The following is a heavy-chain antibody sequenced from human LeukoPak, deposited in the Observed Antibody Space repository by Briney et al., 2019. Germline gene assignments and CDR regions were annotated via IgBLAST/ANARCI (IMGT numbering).Heavy chain of an antibody. J-gene: IGHJ3*02. V-gene: IGHV4-39*01. Sequence: PSETLSLTCTVSSGSISTSNYYWGWVRQPPGKALEWIGDIFYSGSTYYSPSLKSRVTISVDTSKNQFSLKLTSVTAADTAVYYCARYCSSSGCHVGYDAFDIWGQGTMVTVSS. D-gene: IGHD2-2*01. CDR2: IFYSGST. CDR3: ARYCSSSGCHVGYDAFDI. CDR1: SGSISTSNYY.